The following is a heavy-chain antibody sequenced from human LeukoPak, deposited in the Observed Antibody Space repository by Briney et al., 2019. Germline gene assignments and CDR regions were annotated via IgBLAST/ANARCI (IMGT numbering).Heavy chain of an antibody. V-gene: IGHV4-59*12. D-gene: IGHD5-12*01. CDR2: IYYSGST. J-gene: IGHJ4*02. Sequence: SETLSLTCTVSGGSISSYYWSWIRQPPGKGLEWIGYIYYSGSTNYNPSLKSRVTISVDTSKNQFSLKLSSVTAADTAVYYCARLVDTAMPGRGYSGYDESNHSDYWGQGTLVTVSS. CDR3: ARLVDTAMPGRGYSGYDESNHSDY. CDR1: GGSISSYY.